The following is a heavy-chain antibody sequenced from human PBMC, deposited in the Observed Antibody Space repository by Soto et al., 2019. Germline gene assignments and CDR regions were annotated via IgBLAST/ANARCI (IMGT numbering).Heavy chain of an antibody. Sequence: GGSLRLSCAASGFTFSAYGMHWVRQAPGKGLEWVTFISFNGKNTDYADSVKGSFTVSRDNARNKLYLQMNSLRAEDTAVYYCADIGGYDSVGGAYWGQGALVTVSS. V-gene: IGHV3-33*05. CDR3: ADIGGYDSVGGAY. CDR2: ISFNGKNT. D-gene: IGHD3-16*01. CDR1: GFTFSAYG. J-gene: IGHJ4*02.